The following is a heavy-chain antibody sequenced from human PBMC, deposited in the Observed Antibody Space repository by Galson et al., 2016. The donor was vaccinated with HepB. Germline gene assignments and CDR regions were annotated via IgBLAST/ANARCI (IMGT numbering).Heavy chain of an antibody. CDR1: GFSLSTSGMR. CDR2: IDWADDK. CDR3: ARSRGYNYGKLGWYDY. Sequence: PALVKPTQTLTLTCTISGFSLSTSGMRVTWIRQPPGKALEWLARIDWADDKFYSTSQRTRLTISKDTSKNQVVLTMTYMDPVDTATYYCARSRGYNYGKLGWYDYWGQGTLVTGSS. J-gene: IGHJ4*02. D-gene: IGHD5-18*01. V-gene: IGHV2-70*04.